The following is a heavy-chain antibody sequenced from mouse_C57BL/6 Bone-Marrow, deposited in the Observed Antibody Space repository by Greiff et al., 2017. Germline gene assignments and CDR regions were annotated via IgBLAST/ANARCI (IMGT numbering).Heavy chain of an antibody. Sequence: EVQVLESGAELVRPGASVKLSCTASGFTITGDYMHWVKQRPEQGLEWIGWIDPENGDTEYDSKFQGKATLTADTSSNTAYLQLSSLTSEDTAVYDCTTEGERLLHLYAMDYWGQGTSVTVSS. CDR1: GFTITGDY. V-gene: IGHV14-4*01. CDR2: IDPENGDT. CDR3: TTEGERLLHLYAMDY. J-gene: IGHJ4*01. D-gene: IGHD2-3*01.